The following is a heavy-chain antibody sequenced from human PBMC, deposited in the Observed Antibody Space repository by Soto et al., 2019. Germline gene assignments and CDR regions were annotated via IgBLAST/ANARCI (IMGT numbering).Heavy chain of an antibody. J-gene: IGHJ4*02. V-gene: IGHV4-59*08. Sequence: QVQLQESGPGLVKPSETLSLTCTVSGGSISSYYWSWIRQPPGKGLEWIGYIYYSGSTNYNPSLKSRVTISVDTSKNQFSLKLSSVTAADTAVYYCARVGGGSSWWVDYWGQGTLVTVSS. D-gene: IGHD6-13*01. CDR3: ARVGGGSSWWVDY. CDR1: GGSISSYY. CDR2: IYYSGST.